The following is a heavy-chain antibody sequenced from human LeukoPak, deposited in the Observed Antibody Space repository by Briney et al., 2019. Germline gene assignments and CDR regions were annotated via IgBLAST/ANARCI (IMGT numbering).Heavy chain of an antibody. CDR3: ARDLLPSGAAGGFDY. J-gene: IGHJ4*02. CDR2: ISSSSSSYI. CDR1: GFTFSNAW. V-gene: IGHV3-21*01. Sequence: GGSLRLSCAASGFTFSNAWMSWVRQAPGKGLEWVSSISSSSSSYIYYADSVKGRFTISRDNAKNSLYLQMNSLRAEDTAVYYCARDLLPSGAAGGFDYWGQGTLVTVSS. D-gene: IGHD6-13*01.